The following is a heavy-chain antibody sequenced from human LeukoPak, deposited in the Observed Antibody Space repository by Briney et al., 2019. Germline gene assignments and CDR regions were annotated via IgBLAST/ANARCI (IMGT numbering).Heavy chain of an antibody. D-gene: IGHD4-17*01. Sequence: GGSLRLSCAASGFTFTSVWMHWFRQAPGRGLVWISRISTDGAIPGYADSVKGRFTISRDNAKNTLYLQMNSLRAEDTAVYYCARDRTTVTLFDYWGQGALVTVSS. CDR3: ARDRTTVTLFDY. CDR2: ISTDGAIP. V-gene: IGHV3-74*01. CDR1: GFTFTSVW. J-gene: IGHJ4*02.